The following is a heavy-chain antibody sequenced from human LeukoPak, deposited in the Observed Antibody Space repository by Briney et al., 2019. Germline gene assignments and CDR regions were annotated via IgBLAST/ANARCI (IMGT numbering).Heavy chain of an antibody. CDR3: ARAPAEIGGYYPEYFRH. CDR2: IKSDGST. Sequence: GGSLRLSCAASGFTFSRYWMHWVRQAPGKGLVWVSRIKSDGSTNYADSVKGRFTIARDNAKNTVSLQMNSLRAEDTGVYYCARAPAEIGGYYPEYFRHWGQGTLVTVSS. CDR1: GFTFSRYW. V-gene: IGHV3-74*01. J-gene: IGHJ1*01. D-gene: IGHD3-22*01.